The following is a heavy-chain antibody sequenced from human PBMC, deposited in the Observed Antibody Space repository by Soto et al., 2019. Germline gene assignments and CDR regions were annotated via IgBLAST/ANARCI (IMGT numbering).Heavy chain of an antibody. J-gene: IGHJ5*02. Sequence: QVQLQESGPGLVKPSETLSLTCSVSGDSISSSSQYWDWIRQPPGKGLEWIGSIHYSGTSYYNPSLKSRVTIFVDTSKNQLSLKLSSVTAADTAVYYCARHWIAGSSIPWGQGTLVTVSS. V-gene: IGHV4-39*01. CDR2: IHYSGTS. D-gene: IGHD2-21*01. CDR1: GDSISSSSQY. CDR3: ARHWIAGSSIP.